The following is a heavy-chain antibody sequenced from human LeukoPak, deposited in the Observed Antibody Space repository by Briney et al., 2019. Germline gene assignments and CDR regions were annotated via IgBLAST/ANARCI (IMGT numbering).Heavy chain of an antibody. J-gene: IGHJ4*02. Sequence: GGSLRLSCAASGFTFSSYAMSWVRQAPGKGLEWVSAISGSGGSIYYADSVKGRFTISRDNSKNTLYLQMNSLRAEDTAVYYCAKGDRVVPAAMTFDYWGQGTLVTVSS. CDR2: ISGSGGSI. D-gene: IGHD2-2*01. CDR1: GFTFSSYA. V-gene: IGHV3-23*01. CDR3: AKGDRVVPAAMTFDY.